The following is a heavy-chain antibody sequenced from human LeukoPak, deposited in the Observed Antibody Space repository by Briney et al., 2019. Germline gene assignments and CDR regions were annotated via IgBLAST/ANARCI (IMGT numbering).Heavy chain of an antibody. CDR3: ARRWGNIVGVTYEY. CDR2: IYYTGST. J-gene: IGHJ4*02. D-gene: IGHD3-16*01. Sequence: SETLSLTCTISGSSITSVSHYWGWIRQPPGKGLEWIGDIYYTGSTYYSPSLRSRVAMSVHTSENQFSLRLNSVTAVDTAVYYCARRWGNIVGVTYEYWGQGTLVTVSS. CDR1: GSSITSVSHY. V-gene: IGHV4-39*01.